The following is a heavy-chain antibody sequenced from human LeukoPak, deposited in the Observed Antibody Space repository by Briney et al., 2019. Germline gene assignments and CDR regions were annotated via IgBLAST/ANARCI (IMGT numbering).Heavy chain of an antibody. J-gene: IGHJ4*02. CDR2: INNSGST. CDR3: ARVSGRWLQTRYYFDY. Sequence: SETLSLTCAVYGGSFSGYYWSWIRQPPAKGLERIGEINNSGSTNYNPSLKSRVTISVDTSKNQFSLTLSSVTAADTAVYYCARVSGRWLQTRYYFDYWGQGTLVTVSS. V-gene: IGHV4-34*01. CDR1: GGSFSGYY. D-gene: IGHD5-24*01.